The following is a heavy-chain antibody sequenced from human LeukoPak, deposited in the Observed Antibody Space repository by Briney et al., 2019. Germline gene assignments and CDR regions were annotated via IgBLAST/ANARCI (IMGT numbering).Heavy chain of an antibody. CDR3: ARDEANWNYK. CDR2: IIPILGIA. CDR1: GYTFTSYY. V-gene: IGHV1-69*04. D-gene: IGHD1-7*01. J-gene: IGHJ4*02. Sequence: SVKVSCKASGYTFTSYYMHWVRQAPGQGLEWMGRIIPILGIANYAQKFQGRVTITADKSTSTAYMELSSLRSEDTAVYYCARDEANWNYKWGQGTLVTVSS.